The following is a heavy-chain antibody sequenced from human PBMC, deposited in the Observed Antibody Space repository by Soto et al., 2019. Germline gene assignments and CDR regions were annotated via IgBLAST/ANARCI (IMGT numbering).Heavy chain of an antibody. CDR2: IYYSGST. CDR1: GGSISSYY. CDR3: ARGYSSGWPAYNWFDP. V-gene: IGHV4-59*01. D-gene: IGHD6-19*01. J-gene: IGHJ5*02. Sequence: PSETLSLTCTVSGGSISSYYWSWIRQPPGKGLEWIGHIYYSGSTNYNPSLKSRVTISVDTSKNQFSLKLSSVTAADTAVYYCARGYSSGWPAYNWFDPWGQGTLVTVSS.